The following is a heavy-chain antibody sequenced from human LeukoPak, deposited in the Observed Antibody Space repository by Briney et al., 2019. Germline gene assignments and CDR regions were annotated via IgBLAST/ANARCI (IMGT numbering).Heavy chain of an antibody. CDR2: IYHSGST. Sequence: SETLSLTCTVSGGSISSYYWSWIRQPPGKGLEWIGEIYHSGSTNYNPSLKSRVTISVDKSKNQFSLKLSSVTAADTAVYYCATLGALGAIDYWGQGTLVTVSS. CDR1: GGSISSYY. V-gene: IGHV4-59*12. CDR3: ATLGALGAIDY. D-gene: IGHD1-26*01. J-gene: IGHJ4*02.